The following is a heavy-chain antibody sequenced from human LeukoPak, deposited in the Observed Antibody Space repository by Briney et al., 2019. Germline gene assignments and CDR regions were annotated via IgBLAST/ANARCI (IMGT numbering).Heavy chain of an antibody. CDR2: ISGSGGST. V-gene: IGHV3-23*01. Sequence: GGSLRLSCAPSGFTFSSYAMSWVRQAPGKGLEWVSAISGSGGSTYYADSVKGRFTISRDNSKNTLYLQMNSLRAEDTAVYYCARQHDSYYYYYIDVWGSGTTVTVSS. D-gene: IGHD1-1*01. CDR1: GFTFSSYA. J-gene: IGHJ6*03. CDR3: ARQHDSYYYYYIDV.